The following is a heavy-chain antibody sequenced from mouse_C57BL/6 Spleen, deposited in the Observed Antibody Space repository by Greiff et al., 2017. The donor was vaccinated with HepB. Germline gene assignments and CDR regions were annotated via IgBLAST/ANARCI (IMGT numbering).Heavy chain of an antibody. J-gene: IGHJ2*01. D-gene: IGHD3-2*02. CDR2: ISDGGSYT. V-gene: IGHV5-4*01. CDR3: ARDGRDSSGYFDY. CDR1: GFTFSSYA. Sequence: EVMLVESGGGLVKPGGSLKLSCAASGFTFSSYAMSWVRQTPEKRLEWVATISDGGSYTYYPDNVKGRFTISRDNAKNNLYLQMSHLKSEDTAMYYCARDGRDSSGYFDYWGQGTTLTVSS.